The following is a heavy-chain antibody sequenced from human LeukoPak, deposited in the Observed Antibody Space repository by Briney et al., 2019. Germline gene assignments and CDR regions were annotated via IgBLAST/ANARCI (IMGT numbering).Heavy chain of an antibody. Sequence: GGSLRLSCAASGFTVSSYYMTWVRQVPGKGLEWLSVIYSCGSTDYADSVKGRFTISRDNAKNSLFLQMNSLRPEDTAVYYCARIGDGYGDYFDYWGQGTLVTVSS. D-gene: IGHD5-24*01. V-gene: IGHV3-66*01. CDR3: ARIGDGYGDYFDY. CDR1: GFTVSSYY. J-gene: IGHJ4*02. CDR2: IYSCGST.